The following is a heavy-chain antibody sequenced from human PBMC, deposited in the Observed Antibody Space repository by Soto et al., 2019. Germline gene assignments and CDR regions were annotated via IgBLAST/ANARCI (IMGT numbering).Heavy chain of an antibody. V-gene: IGHV3-15*07. Sequence: EVQLVESGGGLVEPGGSLRLSCATSGFTFSDVWMNWVRQAPGKGLEWVGRIKTQAHGGAIHYAAPVKGRFTISRDDSKSTLYLQMNSLKTEDTAVYYCIDLGSGAFYTGMDVWGQGTTVIVSS. CDR3: IDLGSGAFYTGMDV. CDR2: IKTQAHGGAI. D-gene: IGHD2-21*02. J-gene: IGHJ6*02. CDR1: GFTFSDVW.